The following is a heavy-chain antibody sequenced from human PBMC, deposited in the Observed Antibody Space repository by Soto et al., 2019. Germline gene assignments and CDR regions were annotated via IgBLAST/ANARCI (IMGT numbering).Heavy chain of an antibody. Sequence: GESLKISCTGFGYAFTSYWIAWVRQIPGKGLEWMGIIYPGDSDTRYSPSFQGQVTISVDKSISTAYLQWSTLKASDTAMYECARGYCNTNICDTWFGTWGHGTLVTVSA. CDR1: GYAFTSYW. J-gene: IGHJ5*01. V-gene: IGHV5-51*01. D-gene: IGHD2-15*01. CDR2: IYPGDSDT. CDR3: ARGYCNTNICDTWFGT.